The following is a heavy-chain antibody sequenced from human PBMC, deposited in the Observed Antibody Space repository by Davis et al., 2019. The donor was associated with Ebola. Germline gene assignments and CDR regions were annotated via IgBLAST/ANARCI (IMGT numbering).Heavy chain of an antibody. CDR3: ARSVVPAAIGGWYFDY. V-gene: IGHV3-48*03. Sequence: GESLKTSCAASGFTFSSDDMNWVRPAPGTGLAWVSFISSSGSTIYYADSVKGRFTISRDNAKNSRYLQMNSLRAEDTAVYYCARSVVPAAIGGWYFDYWGQGTLVTVSS. CDR1: GFTFSSDD. CDR2: ISSSGSTI. D-gene: IGHD2-2*01. J-gene: IGHJ4*02.